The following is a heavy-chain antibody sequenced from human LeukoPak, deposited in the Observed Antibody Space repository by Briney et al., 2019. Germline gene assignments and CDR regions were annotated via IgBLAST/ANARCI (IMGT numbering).Heavy chain of an antibody. J-gene: IGHJ5*02. CDR3: ARGALMIVVDNWFDP. CDR1: GYIFTGYY. CDR2: INPNSGGT. V-gene: IGHV1-2*02. Sequence: ASVKVSCKASGYIFTGYYMHWVRQAPGQGLEWMGWINPNSGGTNYAQKFQGRVTMTRDTSISTAYMELSRLRSDDTAVYYCARGALMIVVDNWFDPWGQGTLVTVSS. D-gene: IGHD3-22*01.